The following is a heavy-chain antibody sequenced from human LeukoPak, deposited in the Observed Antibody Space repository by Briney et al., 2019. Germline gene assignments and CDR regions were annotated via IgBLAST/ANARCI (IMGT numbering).Heavy chain of an antibody. CDR2: ISGSGSGGST. D-gene: IGHD4-17*01. CDR1: GFTFSSSA. J-gene: IGHJ4*02. V-gene: IGHV3-23*01. CDR3: AREWSNGDYGFDY. Sequence: PGGSLRLSCAASGFTFSSSAMSWVRQAPGKGLEWVSSISGSGSGGSTYYADSVKGRLTLSRDNSKKSLYLQMNSLRAEDTAVYYCAREWSNGDYGFDYWGQGTLVTVSS.